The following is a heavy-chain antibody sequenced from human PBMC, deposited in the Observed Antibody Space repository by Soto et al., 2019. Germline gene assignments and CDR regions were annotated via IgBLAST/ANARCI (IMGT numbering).Heavy chain of an antibody. V-gene: IGHV4-30-4*08. CDR3: VRLIGNSWLDY. J-gene: IGHJ4*02. CDR2: IYSSGTT. D-gene: IGHD3-22*01. Sequence: SETLSLTCTVSRSSISSGNYYWSWIRQHPGKGLEWIGYIYSSGTTYYNPSLKSRVTINPDTSKNQFSLHLNSVTPEDTAVYYCVRLIGNSWLDYWGQGTLVTVSS. CDR1: RSSISSGNYY.